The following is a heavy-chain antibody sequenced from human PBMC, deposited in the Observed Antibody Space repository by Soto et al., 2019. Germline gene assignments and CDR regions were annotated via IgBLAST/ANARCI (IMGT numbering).Heavy chain of an antibody. J-gene: IGHJ6*03. CDR2: INHSGST. D-gene: IGHD1-1*01. CDR1: GGSFSGYY. V-gene: IGHV4-34*01. Sequence: SETLSLTCAVYGGSFSGYYWSWIRQPPGKGLEWIGEINHSGSTNYNPSLKSRVTISVDTSKNQFSLKLSSVTAADTAVYYCARERGGTGPPRDVWGKGTTVTVSS. CDR3: ARERGGTGPPRDV.